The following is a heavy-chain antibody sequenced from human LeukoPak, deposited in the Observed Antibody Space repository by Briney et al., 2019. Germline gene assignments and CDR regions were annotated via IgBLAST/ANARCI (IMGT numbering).Heavy chain of an antibody. CDR1: GYSFTSYW. J-gene: IGHJ3*02. D-gene: IGHD2-15*01. V-gene: IGHV5-51*01. CDR3: ARPVGYCSGGSCYDPGAFDI. Sequence: GESLKISCKGSGYSFTSYWIGWVRQMPGKGLGWMGIIYPGDSDTRYSPSFQGQVTISADKSISTAYLQWSSLKASDTAMYYCARPVGYCSGGSCYDPGAFDIWGQGTMVTVSS. CDR2: IYPGDSDT.